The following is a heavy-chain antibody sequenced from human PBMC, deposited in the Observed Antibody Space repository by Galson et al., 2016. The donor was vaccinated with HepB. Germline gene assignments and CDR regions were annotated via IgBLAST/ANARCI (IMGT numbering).Heavy chain of an antibody. CDR1: GFNFDDYA. Sequence: SLRLSCAASGFNFDDYAMHWVRQIPGKGLEWVSCINWNSGHKDYVDSVKGRFTISRDNAKNSLYLQMNSLKLEDTAVYYCTKDGGVGSSSPSSYYGVDAWGQGTTVTVS. D-gene: IGHD6-6*01. V-gene: IGHV3-9*01. CDR3: TKDGGVGSSSPSSYYGVDA. J-gene: IGHJ6*02. CDR2: INWNSGHK.